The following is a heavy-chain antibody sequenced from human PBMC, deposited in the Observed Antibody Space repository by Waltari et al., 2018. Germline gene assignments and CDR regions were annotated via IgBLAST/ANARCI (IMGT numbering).Heavy chain of an antibody. CDR2: INPNGGGT. CDR3: ARPHYCDTSGTSYFDL. V-gene: IGHV1-2*02. Sequence: QVQLVQSGAEVKKPGASVKVSGEAAGYTFAAGYAYRLRPAPGQGLEWMGWINPNGGGTNYAQKFQGRVTMTSDTSISTAYMELSGLKSDDTAVYYCARPHYCDTSGTSYFDLWGRGTLVTVSP. D-gene: IGHD3-22*01. J-gene: IGHJ2*01. CDR1: GYTFAAGY.